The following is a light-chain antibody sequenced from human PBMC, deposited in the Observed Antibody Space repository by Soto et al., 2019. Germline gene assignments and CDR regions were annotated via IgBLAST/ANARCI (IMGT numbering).Light chain of an antibody. Sequence: EIVLTQSPGTLSLSPGDRATLSCRASQRVSNSYLAWYQQKPGQAPRLLIYDASTRAAGVPDRVTGGGSGTDFTLTISALEPEDFAVYYCHQYGSSPLTFGGGAKVEIK. J-gene: IGKJ4*01. CDR3: HQYGSSPLT. V-gene: IGKV3-20*01. CDR1: QRVSNSY. CDR2: DAS.